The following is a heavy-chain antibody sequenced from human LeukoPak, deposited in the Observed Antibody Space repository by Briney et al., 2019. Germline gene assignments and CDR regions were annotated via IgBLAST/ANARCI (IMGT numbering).Heavy chain of an antibody. CDR3: ARPRRPGTNLYYYGMDV. D-gene: IGHD1-1*01. Sequence: SETLSLTCTVSGGSISSGGYYWSWIRQHPGKGLEWIGYIYYSGSTYYNPSLKSRVTISVDTSKNQFSLKLGSVTAADTAVYYCARPRRPGTNLYYYGMDVWGQGTTVTVSS. CDR2: IYYSGST. V-gene: IGHV4-31*03. J-gene: IGHJ6*02. CDR1: GGSISSGGYY.